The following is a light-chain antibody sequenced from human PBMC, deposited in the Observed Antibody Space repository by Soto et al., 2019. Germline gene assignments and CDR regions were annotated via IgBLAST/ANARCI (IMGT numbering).Light chain of an antibody. J-gene: IGKJ1*01. CDR1: QGIRND. CDR2: AAS. V-gene: IGKV1-6*01. CDR3: LQDYTYPRT. Sequence: AIQMTQSPTSLSASVGDRVTITCRASQGIRNDLGWYQQKPGKAPKLLIYAASSLQSGVPSRFSGSGSGTDFTLTISTLQPEDFATYYCLQDYTYPRTFGQGTKVEIK.